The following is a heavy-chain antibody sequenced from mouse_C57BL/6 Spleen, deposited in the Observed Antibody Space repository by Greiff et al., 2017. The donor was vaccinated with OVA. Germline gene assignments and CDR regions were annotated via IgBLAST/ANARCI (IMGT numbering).Heavy chain of an antibody. V-gene: IGHV1-26*01. CDR2: INPNNGGT. CDR1: GYTFTDYY. CDR3: AIPSYYYGSSVYAMDY. J-gene: IGHJ4*01. D-gene: IGHD1-1*01. Sequence: EVQLQQSGPELVKPGASVKISCKASGYTFTDYYMNWVKQSHGKSLEWIGDINPNNGGTSYNQKFKGQATLTVDKSSSTAYMELRSLTSEYSAFYDCAIPSYYYGSSVYAMDYWGQGTSVTVSS.